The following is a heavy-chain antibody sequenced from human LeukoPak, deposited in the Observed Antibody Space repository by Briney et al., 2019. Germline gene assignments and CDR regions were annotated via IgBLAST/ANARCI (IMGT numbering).Heavy chain of an antibody. V-gene: IGHV4-39*01. CDR2: IDYSGST. Sequence: SETLSLTCSVSGDSFSNTPYYWGWIRQAPGKGLEWIGTIDYSGSTYYKPSLKSRVAVSVETSKNQSSLRLSSVPAADTAVYFCARHLPLNDRSSGSKPRASDIWGRGIMVTVSS. D-gene: IGHD3-10*01. CDR3: ARHLPLNDRSSGSKPRASDI. CDR1: GDSFSNTPYY. J-gene: IGHJ3*02.